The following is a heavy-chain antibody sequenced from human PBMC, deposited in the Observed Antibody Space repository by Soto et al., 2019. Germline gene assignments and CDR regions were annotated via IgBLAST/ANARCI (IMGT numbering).Heavy chain of an antibody. CDR2: INHSGST. CDR3: ASLGAARPDY. CDR1: GGSFSGYY. J-gene: IGHJ4*02. Sequence: SETLSLTCAVYGGSFSGYYWSWIRQPPGKGLEWIGEINHSGSTNYNPSLKSRVTISVDTSKNQFSLKLSSVTAADTAVYYCASLGAARPDYWGQGTLVTVSS. D-gene: IGHD6-6*01. V-gene: IGHV4-34*01.